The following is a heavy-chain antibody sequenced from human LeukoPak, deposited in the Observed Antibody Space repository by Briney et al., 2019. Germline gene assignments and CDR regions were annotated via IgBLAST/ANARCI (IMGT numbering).Heavy chain of an antibody. D-gene: IGHD2-2*01. Sequence: SETLSLTCAVSGYYISSGYYWGWIRQPPGKGLEWIGSIYHSGSTYYNPSLKSRVTISVDTSKNQFSLKLSSVTAADTAVYYCARHSPLIVVVPAASNAFDIWGQGTMVTVSS. CDR1: GYYISSGYY. J-gene: IGHJ3*02. V-gene: IGHV4-38-2*01. CDR2: IYHSGST. CDR3: ARHSPLIVVVPAASNAFDI.